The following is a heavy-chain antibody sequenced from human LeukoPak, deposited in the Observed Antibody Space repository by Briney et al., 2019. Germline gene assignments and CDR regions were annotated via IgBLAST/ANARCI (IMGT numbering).Heavy chain of an antibody. CDR3: AREYYGGYVDY. Sequence: GGSLRLSCAASGFTFSSYSMNWVRQAPGKGLGSVSAISSNGGSTYYANSVKGRFTISRDNSENTLYLQMGSLRAEDMAVYYCAREYYGGYVDYWGQGTLVTVSS. J-gene: IGHJ4*02. D-gene: IGHD3-10*01. CDR1: GFTFSSYS. CDR2: ISSNGGST. V-gene: IGHV3-64*01.